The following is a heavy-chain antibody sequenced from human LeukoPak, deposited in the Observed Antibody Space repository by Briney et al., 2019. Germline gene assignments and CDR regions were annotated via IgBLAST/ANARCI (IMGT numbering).Heavy chain of an antibody. J-gene: IGHJ6*02. CDR3: AKGYYDFWSGYYMPGGMDV. D-gene: IGHD3-3*01. CDR1: GFTFNTYW. Sequence: HPGGSLRLSCAASGFTFNTYWMSWVRQAPGKGLEWVANIKHDGSGKYYVDSVKGRFTIYRDNSKNTLYLQMNSLRAEDTAVYYCAKGYYDFWSGYYMPGGMDVWGQGTTVTVSS. CDR2: IKHDGSGK. V-gene: IGHV3-7*01.